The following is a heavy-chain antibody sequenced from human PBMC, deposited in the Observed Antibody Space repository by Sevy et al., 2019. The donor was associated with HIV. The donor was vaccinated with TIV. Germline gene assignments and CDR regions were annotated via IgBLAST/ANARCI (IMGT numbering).Heavy chain of an antibody. CDR1: GYSFPSSW. V-gene: IGHV5-51*01. J-gene: IGHJ3*01. Sequence: GESLKISCKASGYSFPSSWIGWVRHMPGKGLEWVGLIHPSDSDTRYSPSFQGHVTISADKSSDTAYLQWGSLKASDTAMYYCTRPITSSAFHVWGPGTLVTVSS. D-gene: IGHD1-20*01. CDR2: IHPSDSDT. CDR3: TRPITSSAFHV.